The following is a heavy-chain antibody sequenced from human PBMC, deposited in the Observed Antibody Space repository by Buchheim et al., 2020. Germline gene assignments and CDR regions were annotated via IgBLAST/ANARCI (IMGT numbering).Heavy chain of an antibody. CDR1: GGSISSYY. CDR3: ARLIAVAGTGWFDP. CDR2: IYYSGST. D-gene: IGHD6-19*01. J-gene: IGHJ5*02. V-gene: IGHV4-59*01. Sequence: QVQLQESGPGLVKPSETLSLTCTVSGGSISSYYWSWIRQPPGKGLEWIGYIYYSGSTNYNPSLKSRVTISVDTSQNQFSLKLSSVTAADTAVYYCARLIAVAGTGWFDPWGQGTL.